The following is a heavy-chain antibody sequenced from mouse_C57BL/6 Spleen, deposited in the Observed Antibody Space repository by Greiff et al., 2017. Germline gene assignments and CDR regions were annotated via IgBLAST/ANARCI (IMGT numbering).Heavy chain of an antibody. J-gene: IGHJ1*03. D-gene: IGHD1-1*01. CDR3: ARDEFTTVGYFDV. CDR1: GYSITSGYY. V-gene: IGHV3-6*01. CDR2: ISYDGSN. Sequence: EVHLVESGPGLVKPSQSLSLTCSVTGYSITSGYYWNWIRQFPGNKLEWMGYISYDGSNNYNPSLKNRISITRDTSKNQFFLKLNSVTTEDTATYYCARDEFTTVGYFDVWGTGTTVTVAS.